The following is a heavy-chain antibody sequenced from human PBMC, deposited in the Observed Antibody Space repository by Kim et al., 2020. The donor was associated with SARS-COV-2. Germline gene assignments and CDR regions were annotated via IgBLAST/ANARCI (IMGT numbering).Heavy chain of an antibody. CDR2: SYDTGSA. CDR1: GGSICSYY. CDR3: LRPYSSGRARLNAFRV. Sequence: SETLSLTCTVSGGSICSYYWSWIWQPPGTGLEREGFSYDTGSADYNPSPKSRGAMSVDTTQNQLSLKLSSVTAAATAASFCLRPYSSGRARLNAFRVCG. V-gene: IGHV4-59*08. D-gene: IGHD6-19*01. J-gene: IGHJ3*01.